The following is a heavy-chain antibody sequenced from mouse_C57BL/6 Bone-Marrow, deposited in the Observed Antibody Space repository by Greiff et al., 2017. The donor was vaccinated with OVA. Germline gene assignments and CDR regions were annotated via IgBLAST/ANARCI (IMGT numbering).Heavy chain of an antibody. V-gene: IGHV6-3*01. J-gene: IGHJ3*01. CDR2: IRLKSDNYAT. Sequence: DVQLQESGGGLVQPGGSMKLSCVASGFTFSNYWMNWVRQSPEKGLEWVAQIRLKSDNYATHYAVSVKGRFTISRDDSKSSFYLQMNNLCAEDTGIYYCTYCSNYAWFAYWGQGTLVTVSA. CDR3: TYCSNYAWFAY. D-gene: IGHD2-5*01. CDR1: GFTFSNYW.